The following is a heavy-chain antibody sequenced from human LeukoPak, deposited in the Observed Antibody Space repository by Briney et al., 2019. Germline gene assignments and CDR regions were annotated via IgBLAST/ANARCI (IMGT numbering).Heavy chain of an antibody. Sequence: ASVKVSCKASGYTFTGYYMHWVRQAPGQGLEWMGWINPNSGGTNYAQKFQGRVTMTRDTSISTAYMELSRLRSDDTAVYYCARDREISYSSSWSYWGQGTLVTVSS. CDR2: INPNSGGT. CDR3: ARDREISYSSSWSY. CDR1: GYTFTGYY. V-gene: IGHV1-2*02. J-gene: IGHJ4*02. D-gene: IGHD6-13*01.